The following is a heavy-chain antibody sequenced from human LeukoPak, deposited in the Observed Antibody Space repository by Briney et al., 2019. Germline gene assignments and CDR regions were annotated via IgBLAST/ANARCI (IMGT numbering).Heavy chain of an antibody. Sequence: PGGSLRLSCAASGFTFSSYWMSWVRQAPGKGLEWVAFIRYDGSNKYYADSVKGRFTISRDNSKNTLYLQMNSLRAEDTAVYYCAKCYGSGFRTYYYYMDVWGKGTTVTISS. D-gene: IGHD3-10*01. CDR2: IRYDGSNK. CDR1: GFTFSSYW. CDR3: AKCYGSGFRTYYYYMDV. V-gene: IGHV3-30*02. J-gene: IGHJ6*03.